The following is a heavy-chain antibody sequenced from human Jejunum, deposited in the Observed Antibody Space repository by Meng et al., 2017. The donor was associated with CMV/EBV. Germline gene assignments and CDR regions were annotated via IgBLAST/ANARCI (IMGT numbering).Heavy chain of an antibody. J-gene: IGHJ4*02. CDR2: IKSRADGGAA. CDR3: TEDVI. V-gene: IGHV3-15*07. D-gene: IGHD2-15*01. CDR1: GFTFNNAW. Sequence: EYGGSLVTRGVAARLSSSASGFTFNNAWTNWVRQDTGKRLEWDGRIKSRADGGAADYAAPVKGRFTIPRDHPQKTLYLQMDSLKTEDTAVYFCTEDVIWSQGTLVTVSS.